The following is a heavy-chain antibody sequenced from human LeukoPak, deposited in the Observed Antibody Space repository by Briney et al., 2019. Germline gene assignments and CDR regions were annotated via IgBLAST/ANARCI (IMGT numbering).Heavy chain of an antibody. D-gene: IGHD3-3*02. V-gene: IGHV3-21*01. J-gene: IGHJ4*02. Sequence: GGSLRLSCAASGFTVSSNYMNWVRQAPGKGLEWISSISSSGNYIYYADSVKGRFTISKDNAQNSLYLQMNSLRAEDTAVYYCARGDRTASLVIFDYWGQGTLVTVSS. CDR1: GFTVSSNY. CDR3: ARGDRTASLVIFDY. CDR2: ISSSGNYI.